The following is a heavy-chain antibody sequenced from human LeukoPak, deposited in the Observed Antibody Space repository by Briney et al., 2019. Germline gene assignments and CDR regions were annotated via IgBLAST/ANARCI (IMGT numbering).Heavy chain of an antibody. D-gene: IGHD6-6*01. J-gene: IGHJ6*03. Sequence: GGSLRLSCAASGFTYSTYAMSWVRQAPGKGLEWVANIKQDGSEKYYVDSVKGRFTISRDNAKNSLYLQMNSLRAEDTAVYYCARADSSIAARLSRSSIFNYYYYMDVWGKGTTVTVSS. CDR2: IKQDGSEK. CDR3: ARADSSIAARLSRSSIFNYYYYMDV. CDR1: GFTYSTYA. V-gene: IGHV3-7*01.